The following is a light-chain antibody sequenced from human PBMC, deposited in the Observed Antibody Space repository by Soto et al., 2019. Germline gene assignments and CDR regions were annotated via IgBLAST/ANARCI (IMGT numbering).Light chain of an antibody. V-gene: IGKV1-5*01. CDR1: QSIDTW. CDR2: DAS. Sequence: DIPMTQSPSTLSASVGDRVTITCRASQSIDTWLAWYQQKPGKAPKLLFFDASSLQTGVPSRFSGSGSGTEFTLTISNLQPEDFATYYCQQFTDYWTFGQGTKVEVK. CDR3: QQFTDYWT. J-gene: IGKJ1*01.